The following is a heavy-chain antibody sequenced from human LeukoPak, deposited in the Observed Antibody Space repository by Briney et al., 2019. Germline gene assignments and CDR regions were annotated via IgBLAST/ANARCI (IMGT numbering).Heavy chain of an antibody. J-gene: IGHJ4*02. CDR2: ISHDGTVT. CDR1: GFSFTTYV. Sequence: PGGSLRLSCAASGFSFTTYVMHWVRQAPGKGLMWVSRISHDGTVTSYADSVKGRFTISRDNAKNTLYLQMSSLRAEDTAVYYCVKDLGIVVVPAAMDYWGQGTLVTVSS. CDR3: VKDLGIVVVPAAMDY. V-gene: IGHV3-74*01. D-gene: IGHD2-2*01.